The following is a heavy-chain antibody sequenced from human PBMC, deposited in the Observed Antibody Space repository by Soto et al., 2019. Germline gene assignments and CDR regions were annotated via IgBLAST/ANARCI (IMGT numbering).Heavy chain of an antibody. CDR1: GFTVSAFN. CDR3: SRQEPVLGPVTDFLWDVDV. CDR2: IGGKANSYAT. D-gene: IGHD3-3*01. Sequence: EMQLVESGGGLVRPGGSLKLSCAASGFTVSAFNVHWVRQASGKGLEWIGHIGGKANSYATTFAASVKGRFTISRDDSKITAYLQMNSLKTEDTAVYYCSRQEPVLGPVTDFLWDVDVWGRGTPVTVSS. V-gene: IGHV3-73*02. J-gene: IGHJ2*01.